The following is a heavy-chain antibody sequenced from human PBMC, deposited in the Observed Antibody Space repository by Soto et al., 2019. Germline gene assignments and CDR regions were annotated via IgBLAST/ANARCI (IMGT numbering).Heavy chain of an antibody. CDR1: GFTFSSYS. D-gene: IGHD4-4*01. CDR3: AREDVGPRRDGYSY. CDR2: ISRSSSTI. Sequence: EVQLVESGGGLVQPGGSLRLSCAASGFTFSSYSMNWVRQAPGKGLEWVSYISRSSSTIYYADSVKGRFTISRDNAKNPIYLQMNRLRDEDTAVYYCAREDVGPRRDGYSYWGQRTMVTVSS. J-gene: IGHJ3*01. V-gene: IGHV3-48*02.